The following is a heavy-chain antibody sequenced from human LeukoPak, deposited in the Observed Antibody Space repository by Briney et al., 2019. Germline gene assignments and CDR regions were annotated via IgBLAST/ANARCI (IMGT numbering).Heavy chain of an antibody. V-gene: IGHV3-15*01. J-gene: IGHJ4*02. CDR1: AFTFSSYS. CDR2: IKSKTDGGTT. Sequence: GGSLRLSCAASAFTFSSYSMHWVRQAPGKGLEWVGRIKSKTDGGTTDYAAPVKGRFTISRDDSKNTLYLQMNSLKTEDTAVYYCTTVWGWELDYWGQGTLVTVSS. CDR3: TTVWGWELDY. D-gene: IGHD1-26*01.